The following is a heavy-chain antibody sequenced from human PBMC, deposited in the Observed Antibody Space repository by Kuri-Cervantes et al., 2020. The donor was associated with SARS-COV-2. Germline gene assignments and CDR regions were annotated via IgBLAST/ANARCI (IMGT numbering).Heavy chain of an antibody. Sequence: GESLKISCAASGFTFSSYSMNWVRQAPGKGLEWVSYISSSSSTIYYADSVKGRFTISRDNAKNSLYLQMNSPRAEDTAVYYCVRGFPTVTTWLGYYYYGMDVWGQGTTVTVSS. D-gene: IGHD4-17*01. J-gene: IGHJ6*02. CDR1: GFTFSSYS. V-gene: IGHV3-48*01. CDR3: VRGFPTVTTWLGYYYYGMDV. CDR2: ISSSSSTI.